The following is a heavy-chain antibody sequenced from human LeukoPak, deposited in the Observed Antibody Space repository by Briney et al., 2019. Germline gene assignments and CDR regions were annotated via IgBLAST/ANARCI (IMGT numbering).Heavy chain of an antibody. V-gene: IGHV3-23*01. CDR2: ISISGDNT. J-gene: IGHJ4*02. CDR1: GFTFSSYW. D-gene: IGHD2-15*01. Sequence: GGSLRLSCAASGFTFSSYWMHWVRQAPGKGLEWVSAISISGDNTYYADSVKGRFTISRDNSKNTLYLQMNSLRAEDTAVYYCAKKNYPSLGYCSGGSCPNWGQGTLVIVSS. CDR3: AKKNYPSLGYCSGGSCPN.